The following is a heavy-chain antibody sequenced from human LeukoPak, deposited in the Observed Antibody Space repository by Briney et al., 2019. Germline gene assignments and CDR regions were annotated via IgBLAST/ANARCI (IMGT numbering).Heavy chain of an antibody. CDR2: IIPILGIA. CDR3: ARGDY. CDR1: GGTFSSYA. Sequence: ASVKVSCKASGGTFSSYAISWVRQAPGQGLEWMGRIIPILGIANYAQKLQGRVTMTTDTSTSTAYMELRSLRSDDTAVYYCARGDYWGQGTLVTVSS. J-gene: IGHJ4*02. V-gene: IGHV1-69*04.